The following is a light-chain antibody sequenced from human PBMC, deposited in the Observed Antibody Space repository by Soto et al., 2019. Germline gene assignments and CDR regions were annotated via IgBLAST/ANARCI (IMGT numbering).Light chain of an antibody. Sequence: QSVLTQPASVSGSPGQSITISCTGTSSDVGGYNYVSWYQQHPGKAPKLMIYDVSYRPSGVLNRFSGSKSGNTASLTISGLQAEDEADYYCSSYTSSSNVVFGGGTKLTVL. CDR1: SSDVGGYNY. CDR3: SSYTSSSNVV. CDR2: DVS. V-gene: IGLV2-14*01. J-gene: IGLJ2*01.